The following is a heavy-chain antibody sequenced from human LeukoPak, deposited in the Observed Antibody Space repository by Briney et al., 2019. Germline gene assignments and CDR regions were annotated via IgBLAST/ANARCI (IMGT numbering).Heavy chain of an antibody. CDR3: ARAVGGEYFEDY. D-gene: IGHD3-9*01. V-gene: IGHV4-34*01. J-gene: IGHJ4*02. CDR1: GGSFSGYY. Sequence: SETLSLTRAVYGGSFSGYYWSWIRQPPGKGLEWIGEINHSGSTNYNPSLKSRVTISVDTSKNQFSLKLSSVTAADTAVYYCARAVGGEYFEDYWGQGTLVTVSS. CDR2: INHSGST.